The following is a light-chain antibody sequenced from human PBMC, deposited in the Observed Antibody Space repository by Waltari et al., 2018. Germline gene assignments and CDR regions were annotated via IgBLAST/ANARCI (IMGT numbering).Light chain of an antibody. CDR1: QSLLNTSNNKKS. CDR2: WAS. CDR3: QQYYGTPLT. Sequence: DIVMTQSPDFLPVSLGERAAINCRSSQSLLNTSNNKKSLAWYQQKQGQPPKLLIYWASTRESGVPDRFSGSGSGKEFTLTSSSLQAEDVAGYYCQQYYGTPLTFGGGTKVEI. J-gene: IGKJ4*01. V-gene: IGKV4-1*01.